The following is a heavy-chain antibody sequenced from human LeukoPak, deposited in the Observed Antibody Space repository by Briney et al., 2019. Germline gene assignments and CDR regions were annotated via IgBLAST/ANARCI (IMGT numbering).Heavy chain of an antibody. D-gene: IGHD3-22*01. CDR1: GGSFSGYY. Sequence: SETLSLTCAVYGGSFSGYYWSWIRQPPGKGLEWIGEINHSGSTNYNPSLKSRVTISVDTSKNQFSLKLSSVTAADTAVYYCARVRKVAAYYYDSSGHRYFDLWGRGTLVTVSS. CDR3: ARVRKVAAYYYDSSGHRYFDL. CDR2: INHSGST. V-gene: IGHV4-34*01. J-gene: IGHJ2*01.